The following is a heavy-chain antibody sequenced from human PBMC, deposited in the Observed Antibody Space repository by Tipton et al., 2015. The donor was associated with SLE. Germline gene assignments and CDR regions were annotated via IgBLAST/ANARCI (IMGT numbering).Heavy chain of an antibody. Sequence: QLVQSGGGVVRPGGSLRLSCVASGFTFRKYDMHWVRDAGKGLEWVAAIGTTNDTYYADPVKGRFTVSRDDGKNSFYLQMFSLRAGDTAVYYCARALLDPVPGPSGMDVWGRGTTVIVSS. D-gene: IGHD6-19*01. J-gene: IGHJ6*02. V-gene: IGHV3-13*01. CDR3: ARALLDPVPGPSGMDV. CDR1: GFTFRKYD. CDR2: IGTTNDT.